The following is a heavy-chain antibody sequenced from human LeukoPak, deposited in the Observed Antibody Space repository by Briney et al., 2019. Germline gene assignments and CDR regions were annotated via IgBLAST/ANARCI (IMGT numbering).Heavy chain of an antibody. D-gene: IGHD3-22*01. V-gene: IGHV1-46*01. CDR2: INPSGGST. CDR1: GYTFTRYY. CDR3: ARPYYYDSSGYHPFDY. Sequence: ASVKVSCKASGYTFTRYYMHWVRQAPGQGLEWMGIINPSGGSTSYAQKFQGRVTITADESTSTAYMELSSLRSEDTAVYYCARPYYYDSSGYHPFDYWGQGTLVTVSS. J-gene: IGHJ4*02.